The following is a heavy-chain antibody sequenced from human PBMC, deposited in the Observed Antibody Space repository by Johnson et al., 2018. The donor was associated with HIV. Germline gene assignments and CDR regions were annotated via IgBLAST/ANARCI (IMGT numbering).Heavy chain of an antibody. CDR2: ISYDGSNK. CDR3: ARDTVTGSPAFDI. J-gene: IGHJ3*02. CDR1: GFTFSSYA. V-gene: IGHV3-30-3*01. Sequence: QPGGSLRLSCAASGFTFSSYAMHWVRQAPGKGLEWVACISYDGSNKYYADSVKGRFTISRDNSKNTLYLQMNSLRAEDTAVYYCARDTVTGSPAFDIWGQGTMVTVSS. D-gene: IGHD1-20*01.